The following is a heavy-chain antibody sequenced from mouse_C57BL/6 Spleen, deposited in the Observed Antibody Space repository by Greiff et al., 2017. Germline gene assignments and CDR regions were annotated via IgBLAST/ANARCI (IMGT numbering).Heavy chain of an antibody. Sequence: EVQLVESGGDLVKPGGSLKLSCAASGFTFSSYGMSWVRQTPDKRLEWVATISSGGSYTYYPDSVKGRFTISRDNAKNTLYLQMSSLKSEDTAMYYCARHGTTVARGYYAMNYWGQGTSVTVSS. CDR2: ISSGGSYT. J-gene: IGHJ4*01. D-gene: IGHD1-1*01. CDR1: GFTFSSYG. V-gene: IGHV5-6*01. CDR3: ARHGTTVARGYYAMNY.